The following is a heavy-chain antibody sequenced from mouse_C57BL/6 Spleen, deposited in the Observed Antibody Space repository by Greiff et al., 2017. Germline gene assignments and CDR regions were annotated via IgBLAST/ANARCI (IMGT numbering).Heavy chain of an antibody. D-gene: IGHD3-1*01. CDR1: GYTFTDYY. Sequence: QVQLQQSGAELVRPGASVKLSCKASGYTFTDYYINWVKQRPGQGLEWIARIYPGSGNTYYNEKFKGKATLTAEKSSSTAYMQLSSLTSEDSAVYFCARSGYDWYFDVWGTGTTVTVSS. J-gene: IGHJ1*03. CDR2: IYPGSGNT. CDR3: ARSGYDWYFDV. V-gene: IGHV1-76*01.